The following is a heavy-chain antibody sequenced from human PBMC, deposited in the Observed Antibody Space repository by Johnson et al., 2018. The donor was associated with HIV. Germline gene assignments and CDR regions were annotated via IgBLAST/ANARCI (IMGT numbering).Heavy chain of an antibody. J-gene: IGHJ3*02. CDR1: GFTFDDYG. CDR2: INWNGGST. CDR3: ARDGLAANAFDT. Sequence: VQLVESGGGLVQPGGSLRLSCAASGFTFDDYGMSWVRQAPGKGLEWVSGINWNGGSTGYAGSVKGRFTVSRDNAKNTLYLQMNSLRAEDTAVYYCARDGLAANAFDTWGQGTMVTVSS. D-gene: IGHD3/OR15-3a*01. V-gene: IGHV3-20*04.